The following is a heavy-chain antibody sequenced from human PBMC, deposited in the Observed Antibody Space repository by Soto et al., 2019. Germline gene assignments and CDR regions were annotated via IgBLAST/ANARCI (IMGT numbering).Heavy chain of an antibody. CDR1: EFTFRNYW. Sequence: DVQLVESGGALVQPGGSLRLPCEASEFTFRNYWMHWVRQVPGKGLVWVSRISPDASSPSYADSVRGQFTISRDNAKNTLYLQMNSLRVEDTAVYYCARGPSGSAFYVGDYWGQGTLVTVSS. CDR2: ISPDASSP. V-gene: IGHV3-74*01. CDR3: ARGPSGSAFYVGDY. J-gene: IGHJ4*02. D-gene: IGHD3-16*01.